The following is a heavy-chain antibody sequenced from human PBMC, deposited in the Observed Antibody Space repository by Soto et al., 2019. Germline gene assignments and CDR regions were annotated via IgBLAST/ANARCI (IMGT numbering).Heavy chain of an antibody. CDR3: ARSPAYGDYANLDT. Sequence: SETLSLTCTVSGDSVSKYCWNWIRQPAGKGLEWIGRIHSTRSPNYNPSLKSRVTMSVDTSKNQFSLKLNLTSVTAADTAVYYCARSPAYGDYANLDTWGQGTLVTVSS. CDR1: GDSVSKYC. CDR2: IHSTRSP. J-gene: IGHJ5*02. D-gene: IGHD4-17*01. V-gene: IGHV4-4*07.